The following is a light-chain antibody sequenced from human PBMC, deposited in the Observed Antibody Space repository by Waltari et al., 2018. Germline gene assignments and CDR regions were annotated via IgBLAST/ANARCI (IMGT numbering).Light chain of an antibody. V-gene: IGLV3-25*03. CDR1: ALPKQY. Sequence: SYELTQPPSVSVSPGQTARITCSGGALPKQYTYWYQQKPGQAPILVMFKDSERPSEIPERFSGSSSGTTVTLTISGVQAEDEADYYCQSADSSGDYVVFGGGTKLTVL. J-gene: IGLJ2*01. CDR2: KDS. CDR3: QSADSSGDYVV.